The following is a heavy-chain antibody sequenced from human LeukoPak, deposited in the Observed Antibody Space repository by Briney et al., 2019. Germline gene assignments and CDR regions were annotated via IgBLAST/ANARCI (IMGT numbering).Heavy chain of an antibody. CDR2: ITSNGGGT. D-gene: IGHD4-17*01. J-gene: IGHJ4*02. Sequence: GGSLRLSCAASGFTFSSYAMSWVRQAAGKGLEWFSTITSNGGGTYYADSVKGRFTISSDNSKNTLYLQMNSLRAEDTALYYCAKDLTLTTNGYFGYWGQGTLVTVSS. V-gene: IGHV3-23*01. CDR1: GFTFSSYA. CDR3: AKDLTLTTNGYFGY.